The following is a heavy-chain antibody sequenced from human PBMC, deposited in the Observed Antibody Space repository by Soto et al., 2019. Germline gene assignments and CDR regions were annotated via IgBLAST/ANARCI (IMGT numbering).Heavy chain of an antibody. Sequence: PSETLSLTCSVSGDTIRSDYWNWIRQPPGKRLEWIGYISYTYYNPSLLSRVTISVDTSKNEFSLRLSSVTAADTAVYYCARLNGYCVSTNCHGYYGMDVWGQGTTVTVSS. D-gene: IGHD2-2*03. J-gene: IGHJ6*02. CDR2: ISYT. CDR3: ARLNGYCVSTNCHGYYGMDV. V-gene: IGHV4-59*08. CDR1: GDTIRSDY.